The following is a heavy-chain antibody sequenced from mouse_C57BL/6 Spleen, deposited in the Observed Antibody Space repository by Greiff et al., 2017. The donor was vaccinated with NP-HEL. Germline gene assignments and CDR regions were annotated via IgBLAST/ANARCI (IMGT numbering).Heavy chain of an antibody. J-gene: IGHJ2*01. Sequence: EVKLVESGGGLVKPGGSLKLSCAASGFTFSSYAMSWVRQTPEKRLEWVATISDGGSYTYYPDNVKGRFTISRDNAKNNLYLQMSHLKSEDTAMYYCARDGGDGHYGDYFDYWGQGTTLTVSS. CDR3: ARDGGDGHYGDYFDY. CDR2: ISDGGSYT. V-gene: IGHV5-4*01. D-gene: IGHD1-1*01. CDR1: GFTFSSYA.